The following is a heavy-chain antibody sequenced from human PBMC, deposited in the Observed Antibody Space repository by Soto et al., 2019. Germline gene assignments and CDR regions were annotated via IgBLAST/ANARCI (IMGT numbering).Heavy chain of an antibody. Sequence: ASVNVPCKDSGYSFNTYVLTSLRHSPRQGLEWMGWVSAYNGNTNYAQKLQGRVTMTTDRSTSTAYMELRSLRSDDTAVYYCARQIYYDSSGYKLDYWGQGTPVTVSS. CDR3: ARQIYYDSSGYKLDY. J-gene: IGHJ4*02. CDR1: GYSFNTYV. V-gene: IGHV1-18*01. D-gene: IGHD3-22*01. CDR2: VSAYNGNT.